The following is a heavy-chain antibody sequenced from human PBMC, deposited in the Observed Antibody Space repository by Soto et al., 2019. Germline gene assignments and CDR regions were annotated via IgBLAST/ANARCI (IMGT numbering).Heavy chain of an antibody. CDR3: ARDYRPRGSVHYEGWFDP. CDR1: GGTFSSYA. D-gene: IGHD3-3*01. Sequence: GASVKVSCKASGGTFSSYAISWVRQAPGQGLEWMGGIIPIFGTANYAQKFQGRVTITADESTSTAYMELSSLRSEDTAVYYCARDYRPRGSVHYEGWFDPWGQGTLVTVSS. V-gene: IGHV1-69*13. J-gene: IGHJ5*02. CDR2: IIPIFGTA.